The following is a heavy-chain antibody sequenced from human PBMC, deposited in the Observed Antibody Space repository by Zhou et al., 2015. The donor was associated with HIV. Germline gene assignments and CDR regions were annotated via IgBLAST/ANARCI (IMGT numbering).Heavy chain of an antibody. CDR3: ARDRGGARPDWRYFDL. Sequence: QVQLVQSGTEVKRPGSSVKVSCKASGGSFSDSEISWVRQAPGQGLEWMGRLIPTFDAENHAQKFRGRLTISADKSTNTAYMEMRSLRSEDTAVYYCARDRGGARPDWRYFDLWGRGTLVSVSS. J-gene: IGHJ2*01. V-gene: IGHV1-69*06. D-gene: IGHD6-6*01. CDR2: LIPTFDAE. CDR1: GGSFSDSE.